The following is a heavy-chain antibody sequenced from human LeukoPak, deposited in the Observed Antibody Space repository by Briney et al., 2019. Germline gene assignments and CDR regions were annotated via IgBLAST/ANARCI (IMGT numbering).Heavy chain of an antibody. V-gene: IGHV3-7*01. Sequence: PGGPLRLSCAASGFTFSSYWMSWVRQVPGKGLEWVANIKPDGSEKYLVDSVKGRFTISRDNAKNSLYLQMNSLRAEDTAVYYCARDDGFRTVDYWGQGTLVTVSS. CDR2: IKPDGSEK. D-gene: IGHD1-1*01. J-gene: IGHJ4*02. CDR1: GFTFSSYW. CDR3: ARDDGFRTVDY.